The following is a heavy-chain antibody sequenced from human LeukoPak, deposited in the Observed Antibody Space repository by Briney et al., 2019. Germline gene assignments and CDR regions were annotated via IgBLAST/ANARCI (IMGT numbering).Heavy chain of an antibody. CDR2: IGRNGDST. V-gene: IGHV3-64D*06. J-gene: IGHJ1*01. D-gene: IGHD6-19*01. Sequence: PGGSLRLSCSASGFTFSTYAMNWVRQAPGKGLEYVSAIGRNGDSTYYADSVKGRFTISRDNSKNTLYLQMSSLRPEDTAVYYCVKDREMGSGWAYFQHWGQGTLVTVSS. CDR1: GFTFSTYA. CDR3: VKDREMGSGWAYFQH.